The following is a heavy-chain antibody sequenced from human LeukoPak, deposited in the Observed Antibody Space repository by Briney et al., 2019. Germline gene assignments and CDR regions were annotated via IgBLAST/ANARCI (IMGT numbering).Heavy chain of an antibody. V-gene: IGHV1-2*02. CDR2: INPNSGGT. CDR3: ARHSDTAMVTGPDY. J-gene: IGHJ4*02. Sequence: ASVKVSCKASGYTFTGYYMHLVRQAPGQGLEWMGWINPNSGGTNYAQKFQGRVTMTRDTSISTAYMELSRLRSDDTAVYYCARHSDTAMVTGPDYWGQGTLVTVSS. D-gene: IGHD5-18*01. CDR1: GYTFTGYY.